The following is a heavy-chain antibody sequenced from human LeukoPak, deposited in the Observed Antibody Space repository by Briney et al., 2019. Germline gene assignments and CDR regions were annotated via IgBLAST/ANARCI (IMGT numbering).Heavy chain of an antibody. CDR3: ARGGTVADPFDY. J-gene: IGHJ4*02. CDR2: ISSSGGTI. D-gene: IGHD6-19*01. CDR1: GFTFSDSY. V-gene: IGHV3-11*01. Sequence: PGGSLRLSCADSGFTFSDSYMSWIRQAPGKGLEWVSYISSSGGTIHYADSVRGRFTISRDNAKNSLYLQMNSLRAEDTAIYYCARGGTVADPFDYWGQGTLVTVSS.